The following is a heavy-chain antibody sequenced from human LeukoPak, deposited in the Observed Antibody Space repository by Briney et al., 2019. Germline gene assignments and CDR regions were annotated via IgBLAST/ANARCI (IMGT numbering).Heavy chain of an antibody. V-gene: IGHV4-31*03. J-gene: IGHJ3*02. Sequence: SQTLSLTCTVSGVSISSCAYYWTWVRQHPGKGLERIGYISYSGSTYYNPSLKSRVTMSLDTSKNQFSLKLSSVTAADTAVYYCARALDAFDIWGQGTMVTVSS. CDR2: ISYSGST. CDR1: GVSISSCAYY. CDR3: ARALDAFDI.